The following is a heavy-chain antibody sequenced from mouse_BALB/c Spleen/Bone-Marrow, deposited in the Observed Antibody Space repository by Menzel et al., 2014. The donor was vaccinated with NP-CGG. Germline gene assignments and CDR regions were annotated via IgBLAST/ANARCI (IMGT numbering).Heavy chain of an antibody. Sequence: VMLVESGPGLVAPSQSLSITCTVSGFSLTSYGVHWVRQPPGKVLEWLGVIWAGGSTNYNSALMSRLSISKDNSKSXVHLKMNNLQTHGTAMHYLATGPYYDGAIHYCGQRTSPTVSS. D-gene: IGHD2-4*01. CDR3: ATGPYYDGAIHY. CDR2: IWAGGST. V-gene: IGHV2-9*02. J-gene: IGHJ2*02. CDR1: GFSLTSYG.